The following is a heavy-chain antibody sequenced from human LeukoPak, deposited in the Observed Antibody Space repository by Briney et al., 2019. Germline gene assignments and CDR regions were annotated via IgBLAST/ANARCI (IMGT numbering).Heavy chain of an antibody. Sequence: PSETLSLTCAVDGGSFSGYYWSWIRQPPGKGLEWIGEINHSGGTNYNPSLKSRVTISVDTSKNQFSLKLSSVTAADTAVYYCARGRSSSWSRRDAFDIWGQGTMVTVSS. CDR2: INHSGGT. D-gene: IGHD6-13*01. V-gene: IGHV4-34*01. J-gene: IGHJ3*02. CDR1: GGSFSGYY. CDR3: ARGRSSSWSRRDAFDI.